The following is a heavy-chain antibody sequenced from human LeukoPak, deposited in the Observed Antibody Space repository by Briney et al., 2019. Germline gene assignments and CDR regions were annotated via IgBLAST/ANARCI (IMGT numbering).Heavy chain of an antibody. D-gene: IGHD5-12*01. CDR2: INHSGST. V-gene: IGHV4-34*01. J-gene: IGHJ4*02. CDR1: GGSFSGYY. Sequence: SETLSLTCAVYGGSFSGYYWSWIRQPPGKGLEWIGEINHSGSTNYNPSLKSRVTISVDTSKNQFSLKLSSVTAADTAVYYCAKDRGKGVATEFDYWGQGTLVTVSS. CDR3: AKDRGKGVATEFDY.